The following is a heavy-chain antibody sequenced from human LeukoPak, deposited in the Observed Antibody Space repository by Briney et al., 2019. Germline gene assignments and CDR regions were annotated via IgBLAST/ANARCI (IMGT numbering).Heavy chain of an antibody. CDR2: IQSDGSGT. CDR1: GFTFRYYA. D-gene: IGHD1-26*01. J-gene: IGHJ5*02. CDR3: ARALVGVPTDL. V-gene: IGHV3-74*01. Sequence: GGSLRLSCAASGFTFRYYAMYWVRQAAGKGLVWVARIQSDGSGTRYADSVMGRFSISRDDAKNTLYLHMDSLTAEDTAVYYCARALVGVPTDLWGQGTLVTVSS.